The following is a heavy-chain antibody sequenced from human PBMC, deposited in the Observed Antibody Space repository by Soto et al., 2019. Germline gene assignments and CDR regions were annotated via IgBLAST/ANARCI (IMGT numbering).Heavy chain of an antibody. V-gene: IGHV3-66*01. CDR3: ARDPWAADY. CDR2: IYSGGST. D-gene: IGHD3-16*01. CDR1: GFTVSTKY. Sequence: EVQLVESGGGLVQPGGSLRLSCAASGFTVSTKYMSWVRQAPGKGLGWVSVIYSGGSTFYADSVRGRFTISRDNSKNTVTLQMNSLRAEDPAVYYCARDPWAADYWGQGTLVTVSS. J-gene: IGHJ4*02.